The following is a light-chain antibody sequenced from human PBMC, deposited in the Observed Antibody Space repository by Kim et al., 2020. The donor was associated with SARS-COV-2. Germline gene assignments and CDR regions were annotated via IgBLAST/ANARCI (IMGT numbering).Light chain of an antibody. J-gene: IGLJ3*02. CDR3: AAWDDSLTGL. CDR1: SSNIGSNT. V-gene: IGLV1-44*01. CDR2: NNN. Sequence: PGQRVTISCSRSSSNIGSNTVNWYQQLPGTAPKLLIYNNNQRPSGVPDRFSGSKSGTSASLAISRLQPEDEADYYCAAWDDSLTGLFGGGTQLTVL.